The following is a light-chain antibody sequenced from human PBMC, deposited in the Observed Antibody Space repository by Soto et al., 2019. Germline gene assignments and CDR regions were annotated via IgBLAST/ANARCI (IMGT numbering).Light chain of an antibody. Sequence: QSVLPQPPAVSGSPGQSITISCTGTSSDVGGYDYVSWYQHHPGKAPKLTIYEVSNRPSGVSNRFSGSKSGNTASLTISGLQAEDEAEYYCSSYTSSSTDVFGTGTKVTVL. V-gene: IGLV2-14*01. J-gene: IGLJ1*01. CDR3: SSYTSSSTDV. CDR1: SSDVGGYDY. CDR2: EVS.